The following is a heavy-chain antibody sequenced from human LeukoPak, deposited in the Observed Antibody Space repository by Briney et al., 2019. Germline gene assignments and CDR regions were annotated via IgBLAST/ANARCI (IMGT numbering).Heavy chain of an antibody. CDR1: GYSFTSYW. CDR2: INPGDSDT. CDR3: ARPRYYDFWSGPRGFDY. Sequence: GESLKISCKGSGYSFTSYWIGWVRQMPGKGLEWMGIINPGDSDTRYSPSFQGQVTISADKSISTAYLQWSSLKASDTVMYYCARPRYYDFWSGPRGFDYWGQGTLVTVSS. V-gene: IGHV5-51*01. D-gene: IGHD3-3*01. J-gene: IGHJ4*02.